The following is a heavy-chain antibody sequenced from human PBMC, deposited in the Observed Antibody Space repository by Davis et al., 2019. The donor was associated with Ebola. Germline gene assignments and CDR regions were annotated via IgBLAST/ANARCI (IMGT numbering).Heavy chain of an antibody. Sequence: ASVKVSCKASGYTFTSYGISWVRQAPGQGLEWMGWISAYNGNTNYAQKLQGRVTMTTDTSTSTAYMELSSLRSEDTAVYYCATAFRIATRHAFDIRGQGTMVTVSS. V-gene: IGHV1-18*01. D-gene: IGHD6-13*01. J-gene: IGHJ3*02. CDR3: ATAFRIATRHAFDI. CDR1: GYTFTSYG. CDR2: ISAYNGNT.